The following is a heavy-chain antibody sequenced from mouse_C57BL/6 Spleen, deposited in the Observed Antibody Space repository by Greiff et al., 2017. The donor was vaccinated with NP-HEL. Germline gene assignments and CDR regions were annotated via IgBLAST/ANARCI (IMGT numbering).Heavy chain of an antibody. Sequence: VQLKQSGPELVKPGASVKISCKASGYSFTGYYMNWVKQSPEKSLEWIGEINPSTGGTTYNQKFKAKATLTVDKSSSTAYMQLKSLTSEDSAVYYCAREGDYTQFAYWGQGTLVTVSA. J-gene: IGHJ3*01. D-gene: IGHD2-13*01. V-gene: IGHV1-42*01. CDR2: INPSTGGT. CDR1: GYSFTGYY. CDR3: AREGDYTQFAY.